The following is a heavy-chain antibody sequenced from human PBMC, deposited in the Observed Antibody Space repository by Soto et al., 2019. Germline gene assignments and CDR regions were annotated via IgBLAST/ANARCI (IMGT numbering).Heavy chain of an antibody. V-gene: IGHV1-18*01. J-gene: IGHJ6*02. CDR3: ARQNYYSGMDV. CDR1: GYTFTSYV. Sequence: VASVKVSCKASGYTFTSYVITWVRQVPGQGLEWMGWISAYNGNTNYAQMLQGRVTMTTDTSTATAYMELRSLRSDDTAVYYCARQNYYSGMDVWGQGTTVTVSS. CDR2: ISAYNGNT.